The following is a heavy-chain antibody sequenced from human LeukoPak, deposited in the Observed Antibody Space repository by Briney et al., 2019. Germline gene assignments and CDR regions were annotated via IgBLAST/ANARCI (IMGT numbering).Heavy chain of an antibody. D-gene: IGHD6-6*01. CDR2: IYSGGST. J-gene: IGHJ5*02. V-gene: IGHV3-66*01. CDR1: GFTVSSNY. CDR3: AKDRIAARMFDP. Sequence: GGSLRLSCAASGFTVSSNYMSWVRQAPGKGLEWVSVIYSGGSTYYADSVKGRFAISRDNSKNTLYLQMNSLRAEDTAVYYCAKDRIAARMFDPWGQGTLVTVSS.